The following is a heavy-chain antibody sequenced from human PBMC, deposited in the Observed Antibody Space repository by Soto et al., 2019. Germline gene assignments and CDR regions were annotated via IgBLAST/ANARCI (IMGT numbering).Heavy chain of an antibody. CDR3: ARGASASDFDY. J-gene: IGHJ4*02. D-gene: IGHD3-10*01. Sequence: GGSLRLSCAASGFTFSSYGMHWVRQAPGKGLEWVAVIWYDGSNKYYADSVKGRFTISRDNSKNTLYLQMNSLRAEDTAVYYCARGASASDFDYWGQTPLGTASS. CDR1: GFTFSSYG. V-gene: IGHV3-33*01. CDR2: IWYDGSNK.